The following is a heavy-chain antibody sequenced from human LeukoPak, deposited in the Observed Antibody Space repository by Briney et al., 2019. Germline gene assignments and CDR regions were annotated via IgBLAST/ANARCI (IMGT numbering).Heavy chain of an antibody. J-gene: IGHJ4*02. CDR1: GFTFSSYA. CDR2: ISGSGGST. D-gene: IGHD2-2*01. Sequence: PGGSLRLSCAASGFTFSSYAMSWVRQAPGKGLEWVSAISGSGGSTYYADSVKGRFTISRDNSKNTLYLQMNSLRAEDTAVYYCAKASYTVVVPAASFDYWGQGTLVTVSS. V-gene: IGHV3-23*01. CDR3: AKASYTVVVPAASFDY.